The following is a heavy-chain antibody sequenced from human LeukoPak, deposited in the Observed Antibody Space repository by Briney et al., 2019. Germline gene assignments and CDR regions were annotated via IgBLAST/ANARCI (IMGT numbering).Heavy chain of an antibody. V-gene: IGHV3-21*01. CDR1: GFTFSSYC. J-gene: IGHJ6*03. Sequence: GGSLRLSCAASGFTFSSYCMDWVRQTPGKGLEWVSSISSSSSYIYYADSVKGRFTISRDNAKNSLYLQMNSLRAGDTGVYYCARGGPNYDILTRAEYYYYYYMDVWGKGTTVTVSS. CDR3: ARGGPNYDILTRAEYYYYYYMDV. D-gene: IGHD3-9*01. CDR2: ISSSSSYI.